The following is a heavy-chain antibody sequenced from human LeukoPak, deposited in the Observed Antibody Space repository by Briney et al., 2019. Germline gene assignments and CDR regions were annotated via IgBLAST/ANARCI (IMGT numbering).Heavy chain of an antibody. V-gene: IGHV3-74*01. Sequence: GGSLRLSCAASGFTFSSYWMHWVRQAPGKGLVWVSRIKSDGTATHYADSVKGRFTISRDNSKNTLYLQMNSLRAEDAAVYYCATIGDRRSGELYRIDYWGQGTLVTVSS. J-gene: IGHJ4*02. CDR1: GFTFSSYW. CDR2: IKSDGTAT. CDR3: ATIGDRRSGELYRIDY. D-gene: IGHD1-26*01.